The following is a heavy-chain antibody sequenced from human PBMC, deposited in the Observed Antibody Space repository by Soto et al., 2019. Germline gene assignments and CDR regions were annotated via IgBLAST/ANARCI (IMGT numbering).Heavy chain of an antibody. CDR2: IYSGGST. CDR1: GFTVSSNY. J-gene: IGHJ6*04. CDR3: GRKNFSGGYRGGDYYYYGRDV. V-gene: IGHV3-53*01. D-gene: IGHD2-15*01. Sequence: GGSLRLSCAASGFTVSSNYMSWVRQAPGKGLEWVSVIYSGGSTYYADSVKGRFTISRDNSKNTLHLQMNSLRAEDTAVYYCGRKNFSGGYRGGDYYYYGRDVWGKGTTLT.